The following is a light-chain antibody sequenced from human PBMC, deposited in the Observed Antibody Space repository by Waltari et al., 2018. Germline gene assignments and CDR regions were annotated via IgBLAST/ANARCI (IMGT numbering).Light chain of an antibody. J-gene: IGLJ3*02. CDR1: DIGTKP. CDR2: DNV. V-gene: IGLV3-21*02. CDR3: QVWYYGRDSWV. Sequence: SYVLTQPPSVSVAPGQTARITCGGNDIGTKPVHWYQQKSGLAPVLDGDDNVLRPSGLPERFSGSKSGDTATLTVIDVAAGEGAHYFCQVWYYGRDSWVFGAGTKVTVL.